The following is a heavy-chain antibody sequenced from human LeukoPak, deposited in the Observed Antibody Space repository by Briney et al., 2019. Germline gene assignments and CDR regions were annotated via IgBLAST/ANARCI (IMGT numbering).Heavy chain of an antibody. V-gene: IGHV3-74*01. CDR1: GFTFSKYW. CDR2: INTDGTVT. CDR3: ATKEWLAPPPDS. J-gene: IGHJ4*02. Sequence: GGSLTLSCAASGFTFSKYWMLWVRQAPGKGLESVSRINTDGTVTTYADSVRGRFTISRDTADNTMFLQMNSVRDEDTAVYYCATKEWLAPPPDSWGQGTPVTVSS. D-gene: IGHD6-19*01.